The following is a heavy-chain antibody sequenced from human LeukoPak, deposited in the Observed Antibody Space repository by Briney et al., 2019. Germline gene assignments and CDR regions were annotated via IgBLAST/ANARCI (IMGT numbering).Heavy chain of an antibody. V-gene: IGHV4-59*01. J-gene: IGHJ3*02. CDR2: IYYSGST. CDR3: ARVPTTVPWSDAFDI. CDR1: GGSISSYY. Sequence: SETLSLTCTVSGGSISSYYWSWIRQPPGKGLEWIGYIYYSGSTNYNPSLKSRVTIPVDTSKNQFSLKLSSVTAADTAVYYCARVPTTVPWSDAFDIWGQGTMVTVSS. D-gene: IGHD4-17*01.